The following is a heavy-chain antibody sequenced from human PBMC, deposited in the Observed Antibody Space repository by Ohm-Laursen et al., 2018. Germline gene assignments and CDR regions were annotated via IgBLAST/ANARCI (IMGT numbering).Heavy chain of an antibody. V-gene: IGHV3-48*03. CDR3: ARRIPLYGMDV. CDR2: IHYSRTSLI. Sequence: SLRLSCSASGFNFTTYEMNWVRQASGKGLEWVANIHYSRTSLIYYADSVIGRFTISRDNAKNSLFLQMNSLRADDTAIYYCARRIPLYGMDVWGQGTTVTVPS. D-gene: IGHD2-2*02. J-gene: IGHJ6*02. CDR1: GFNFTTYE.